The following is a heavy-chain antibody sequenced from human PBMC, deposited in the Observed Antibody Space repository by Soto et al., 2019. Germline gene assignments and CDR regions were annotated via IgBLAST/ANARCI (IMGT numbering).Heavy chain of an antibody. CDR1: GFTFSSYG. Sequence: HPGGSLRLSCAASGFTFSSYGMHWVRQAPGKGLERVAVISYDGSNKYYADSVKGRFTISRDNSKNTLYLQMNSLRAEDTAVYYCAKDGIVATISYYYYMDVWGKGTTVTVSS. CDR2: ISYDGSNK. CDR3: AKDGIVATISYYYYMDV. D-gene: IGHD5-12*01. J-gene: IGHJ6*03. V-gene: IGHV3-30*18.